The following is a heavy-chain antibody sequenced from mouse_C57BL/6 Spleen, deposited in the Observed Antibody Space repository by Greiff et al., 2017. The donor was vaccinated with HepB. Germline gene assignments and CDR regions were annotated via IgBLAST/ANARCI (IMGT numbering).Heavy chain of an antibody. CDR3: AKKGDYDGGFAY. J-gene: IGHJ3*01. V-gene: IGHV2-5*01. D-gene: IGHD2-4*01. CDR2: IWRGGST. CDR1: GFSLTSYG. Sequence: VQGVESGPGLVQPSQSLSITCTVSGFSLTSYGVHWVRQSPGKGLEWLGVIWRGGSTDYNAAFMSRLSITKDNSKSQVFFKMNSLQADDTAIYYCAKKGDYDGGFAYWGQGTLVTVSA.